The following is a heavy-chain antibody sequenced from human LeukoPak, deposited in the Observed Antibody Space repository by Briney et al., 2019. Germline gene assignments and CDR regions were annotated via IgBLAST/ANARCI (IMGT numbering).Heavy chain of an antibody. Sequence: SQTLSLACAVSGGSISSGGYSWSWIRQPPGKGLEWIGYIYHSGSTYYNPSLKSRVTISVDRSKNQFSLKLSSVTAADTAVYYCARGGYYAVDPWGQGTLVTVSS. CDR3: ARGGYYAVDP. J-gene: IGHJ5*02. D-gene: IGHD3-10*01. CDR2: IYHSGST. CDR1: GGSISSGGYS. V-gene: IGHV4-30-2*01.